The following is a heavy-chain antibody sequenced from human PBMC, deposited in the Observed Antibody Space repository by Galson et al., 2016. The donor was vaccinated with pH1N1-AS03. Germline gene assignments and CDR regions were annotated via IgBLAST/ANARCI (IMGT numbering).Heavy chain of an antibody. CDR1: GYSISSGYY. CDR2: IYHSGST. V-gene: IGHV4-38-2*01. J-gene: IGHJ3*02. Sequence: SETLSLTCAVSGYSISSGYYWGWIRQPPGKGLEWIGSIYHSGSTYYNPSLKGRVTISVDTSENQFSLKLSSVTAADPAVYYCARPRRDGYNFDAFDIWGQGTMVTVSS. CDR3: ARPRRDGYNFDAFDI. D-gene: IGHD5-24*01.